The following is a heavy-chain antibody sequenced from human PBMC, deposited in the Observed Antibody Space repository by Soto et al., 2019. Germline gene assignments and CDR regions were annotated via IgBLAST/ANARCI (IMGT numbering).Heavy chain of an antibody. CDR1: GFTFSNYW. CDR3: ARGARNYYYFDC. CDR2: INGDGSST. D-gene: IGHD1-7*01. V-gene: IGHV3-74*01. J-gene: IGHJ4*02. Sequence: LRLSCVASGFTFSNYWIHWVRQAPGKGLVWVSRINGDGSSTNYADSVKGQFTISRDNAKNTVYLQMNSLRVEDTAVYYCARGARNYYYFDCWGQGTLVTVSS.